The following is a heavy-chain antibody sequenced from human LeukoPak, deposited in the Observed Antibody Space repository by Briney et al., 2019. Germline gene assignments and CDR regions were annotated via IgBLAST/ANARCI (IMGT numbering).Heavy chain of an antibody. CDR2: INPNSGGT. D-gene: IGHD3-22*01. V-gene: IGHV1-2*02. J-gene: IGHJ5*02. CDR1: GYTFTGYY. CDR3: ASDYYDSSGYQGPNWFDP. Sequence: DAAVTVSRKGSGYTFTGYYMHWVRQPPGQGLEGMGWINPNSGGTKYPQKLQGRVTMTRDTSISTAYMELSRLRSDDTAVYYCASDYYDSSGYQGPNWFDPWGQGTLVTVSS.